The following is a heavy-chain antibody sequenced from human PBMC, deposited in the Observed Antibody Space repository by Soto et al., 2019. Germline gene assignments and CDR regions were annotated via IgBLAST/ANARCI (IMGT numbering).Heavy chain of an antibody. D-gene: IGHD6-19*01. J-gene: IGHJ4*02. CDR3: ARGASSGWSSFDY. CDR1: GYTFTNYF. CDR2: ISGGNGNT. Sequence: ASVKVSCKASGYTFTNYFMDWVRQAPGQRLEWMGWISGGNGNTKYSQKFQGRVTITRDTSASTAYMELRPEDTAVYYCARGASSGWSSFDYWGQGTLVTVSS. V-gene: IGHV1-3*01.